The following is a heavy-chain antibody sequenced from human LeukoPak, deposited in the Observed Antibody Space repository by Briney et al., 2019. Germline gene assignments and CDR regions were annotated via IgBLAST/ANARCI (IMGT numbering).Heavy chain of an antibody. D-gene: IGHD6-19*01. V-gene: IGHV3-66*01. CDR1: GFTVSRNY. Sequence: GGSLRLSCAASGFTVSRNYMTWVRQTPGKGLEWVSLLYSGGNTYYAGSVKDRFIISRDNSKNTLYLQMNTLRDEDTAVYYCARGAYSSGWLFDYWGQGTQVAVSS. CDR2: LYSGGNT. J-gene: IGHJ4*02. CDR3: ARGAYSSGWLFDY.